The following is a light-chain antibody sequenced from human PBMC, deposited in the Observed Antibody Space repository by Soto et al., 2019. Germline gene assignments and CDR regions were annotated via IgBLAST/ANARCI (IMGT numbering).Light chain of an antibody. J-gene: IGKJ2*01. V-gene: IGKV3-20*01. Sequence: EIVLTQSPGTLSLSPGERATLSCRASQSVSSSYLAWYQQKLGQAPKLLIYGASSRATGTPDRFSGSGSGTHFTLTISRLATEDFAVYYCQQYGSLPRTFGQGTKLEIK. CDR1: QSVSSSY. CDR3: QQYGSLPRT. CDR2: GAS.